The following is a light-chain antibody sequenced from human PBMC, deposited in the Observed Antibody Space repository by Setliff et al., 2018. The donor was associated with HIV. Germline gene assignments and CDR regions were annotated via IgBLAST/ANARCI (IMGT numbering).Light chain of an antibody. V-gene: IGLV2-14*03. J-gene: IGLJ1*01. CDR2: DVS. CDR1: SSDVGGYNH. Sequence: QSVLTQPASVSGSPGQSITISCSGSSSDVGGYNHVSWYQQHPGKAPKVMIYDVSNRPLGVSNRFSGSKSDNTASLTISGLQAEDEADYFCSSYTHRNTYVCGTGTKVTVL. CDR3: SSYTHRNTYV.